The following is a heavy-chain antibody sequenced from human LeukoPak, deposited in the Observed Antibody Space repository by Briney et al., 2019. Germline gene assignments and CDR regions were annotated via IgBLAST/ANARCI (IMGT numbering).Heavy chain of an antibody. CDR2: ISHSGST. CDR1: GYSISSGYH. V-gene: IGHV4-38-2*01. Sequence: PSETLSLTCAVSGYSISSGYHWGWIRQPPGKGLEWIGSISHSGSTYYNPSLKSRVTISVDTSKNQFSLKLSSVTAADTAVYYCARHNLHDSNGDGRYYFDYWGQGTLVTVSS. CDR3: ARHNLHDSNGDGRYYFDY. D-gene: IGHD3-22*01. J-gene: IGHJ4*02.